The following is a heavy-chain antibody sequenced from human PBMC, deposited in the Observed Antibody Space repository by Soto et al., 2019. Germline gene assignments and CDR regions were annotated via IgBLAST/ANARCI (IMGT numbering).Heavy chain of an antibody. CDR2: ISGNSGFT. Sequence: EVQLLESGGGLVQPGGSLRVSCVASGFTFDNYVMTWVRQAPGKGLEWVSAISGNSGFTWYADSVKGRFTLSRDNFKNTLSLEMNNLRAEDTAVYFCAMVDDWNKARCFDRWGQGTLVTVSS. CDR1: GFTFDNYV. V-gene: IGHV3-23*01. CDR3: AMVDDWNKARCFDR. D-gene: IGHD1-1*01. J-gene: IGHJ5*02.